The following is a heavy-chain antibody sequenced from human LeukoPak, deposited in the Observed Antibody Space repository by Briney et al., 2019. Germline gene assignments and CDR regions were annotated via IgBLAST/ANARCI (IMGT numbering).Heavy chain of an antibody. V-gene: IGHV4-59*11. D-gene: IGHD3-22*01. CDR1: GLSFRSRA. Sequence: PGGSLRLSCTVSGLSFRSRAFHWVRQAPGKGLEGVGYIYYSGSTNYNPSLKSRVTISVDTSKNQFSLKLSSVTAADTAVYYCARDKPPLYYYDSSGYSFTPPHYYYYYGMDVWGQGTTVTVSS. CDR2: IYYSGST. CDR3: ARDKPPLYYYDSSGYSFTPPHYYYYYGMDV. J-gene: IGHJ6*02.